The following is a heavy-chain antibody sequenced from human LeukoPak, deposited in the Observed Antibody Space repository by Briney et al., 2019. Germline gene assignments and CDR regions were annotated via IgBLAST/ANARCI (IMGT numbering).Heavy chain of an antibody. CDR3: ARGRYCNSTNCPYVGGFYYMDV. Sequence: SETLSLTCAVYGESFSGYHWTWIRQPPGKGPEWIGKIDHSGSTNYNPSLKSRVTISVATPKNQISLDLSSVIAADTAVYYCARGRYCNSTNCPYVGGFYYMDVWGKGTTVTVSS. D-gene: IGHD2-2*01. CDR1: GESFSGYH. V-gene: IGHV4-34*01. J-gene: IGHJ6*03. CDR2: IDHSGST.